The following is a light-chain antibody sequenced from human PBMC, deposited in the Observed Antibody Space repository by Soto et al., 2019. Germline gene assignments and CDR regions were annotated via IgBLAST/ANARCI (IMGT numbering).Light chain of an antibody. CDR1: SSDVGGYAY. CDR3: SSYTSRTTHV. CDR2: EVS. V-gene: IGLV2-14*01. J-gene: IGLJ2*01. Sequence: QSALTQPASVSGSPGQTITISCTGTSSDVGGYAYVSWYQQYPGKVPKLVISEVSNRPSGVSHRFSGSRSGNTASLTISGLQAEDEADYHCSSYTSRTTHVFGGGTKVTVL.